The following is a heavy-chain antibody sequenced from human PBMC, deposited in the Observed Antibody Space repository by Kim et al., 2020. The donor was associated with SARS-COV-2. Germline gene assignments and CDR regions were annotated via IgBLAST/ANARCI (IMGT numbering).Heavy chain of an antibody. Sequence: SETLSLTCTVSGVSISSYYWSWIRQPPGKGLEWIGYIYYSGSTNYNPSPKSRVTISVDTSKNQFSLKLSSVTAADTTVYYCARHQRSAATTGYYYYYGMDVWSQGTTVTVSS. V-gene: IGHV4-59*08. J-gene: IGHJ6*02. CDR3: ARHQRSAATTGYYYYYGMDV. D-gene: IGHD1-1*01. CDR1: GVSISSYY. CDR2: IYYSGST.